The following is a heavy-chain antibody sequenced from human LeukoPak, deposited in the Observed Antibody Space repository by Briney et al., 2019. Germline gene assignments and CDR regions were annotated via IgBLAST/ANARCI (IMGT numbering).Heavy chain of an antibody. CDR3: ARRMAVAGTTLGFDY. V-gene: IGHV1-46*01. D-gene: IGHD6-19*01. CDR1: GYTFTSYY. J-gene: IGHJ4*02. CDR2: INPSGGST. Sequence: GASVKVSCKASGYTFTSYYMHWVRQAPGQGLEWMGIINPSGGSTSYAQKFQGRVTMTRDTSTSTVYMELSSLRSEDTAVYYCARRMAVAGTTLGFDYWGQGTLATVSS.